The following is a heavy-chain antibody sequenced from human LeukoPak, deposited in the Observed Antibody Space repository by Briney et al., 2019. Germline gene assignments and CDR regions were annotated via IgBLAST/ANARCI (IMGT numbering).Heavy chain of an antibody. Sequence: SVKVSCKASGGTFSSYAISWVRQAPGQGLEWMGRIIPIFGTANYAQKFQGRVTITTDESTSTAYVELSSLRSEDTAVYYCARTAQYSSGYPYYFDYWGQGTLVTVSS. V-gene: IGHV1-69*05. CDR1: GGTFSSYA. J-gene: IGHJ4*02. CDR3: ARTAQYSSGYPYYFDY. D-gene: IGHD3-22*01. CDR2: IIPIFGTA.